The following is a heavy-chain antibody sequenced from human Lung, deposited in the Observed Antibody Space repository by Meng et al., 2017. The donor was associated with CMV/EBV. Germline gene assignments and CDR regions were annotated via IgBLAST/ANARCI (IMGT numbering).Heavy chain of an antibody. Sequence: SVKVSCKASGGAFSSLTIGWVRQAPGQGLEWMGRIVPMLHITDYAQKFQGRVTFSADESTNTAYMELSSLRSEDTAVYYCARVLPGYSNSWYWFDPWGQGTXVTVYS. J-gene: IGHJ5*02. V-gene: IGHV1-69*10. CDR2: IVPMLHIT. CDR3: ARVLPGYSNSWYWFDP. CDR1: GGAFSSLT. D-gene: IGHD5-18*01.